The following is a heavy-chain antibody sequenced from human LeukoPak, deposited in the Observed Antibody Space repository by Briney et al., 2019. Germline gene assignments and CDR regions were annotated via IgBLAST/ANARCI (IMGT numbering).Heavy chain of an antibody. D-gene: IGHD6-19*01. CDR1: GYTFTSYA. CDR2: INTNTGNP. V-gene: IGHV7-4-1*02. J-gene: IGHJ4*02. CDR3: ARGNSSGSAYYFDY. Sequence: KVSCXXSGYTFTSYAMNWVRQAPGQGLEWMGWINTNTGNPTYAQGFTGRFVFSLDTSVSTAYLQISSLKAEDTAVYYCARGNSSGSAYYFDYWGQGTLVTVSS.